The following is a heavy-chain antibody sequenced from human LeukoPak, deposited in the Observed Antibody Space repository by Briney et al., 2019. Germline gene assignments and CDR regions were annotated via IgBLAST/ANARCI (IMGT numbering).Heavy chain of an antibody. D-gene: IGHD1-14*01. CDR3: ARGLNNRKSGRRFDVFEI. CDR2: IYYSGST. J-gene: IGHJ3*02. V-gene: IGHV4-59*01. Sequence: TSETLSLTCTVSGGSISSYYWSWIRQPPGKGLEWIGYIYYSGSTNYNPSLKSRVTISVDTSKNQFSLRLSSVTAADTAVYYCARGLNNRKSGRRFDVFEIWGQGTMVTVSS. CDR1: GGSISSYY.